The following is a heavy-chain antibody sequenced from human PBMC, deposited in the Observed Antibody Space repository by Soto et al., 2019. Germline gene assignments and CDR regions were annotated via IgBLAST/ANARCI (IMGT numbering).Heavy chain of an antibody. Sequence: GESLKISCKGSGYSFTSYWISWVRQMPGKGLEWMGRIDPSDSYTNYSPSFQGHVTISADKSISTAYLQWSSLKASDTAMYYCARLTSEYSSSGDAFDIWGQGTMVTVS. V-gene: IGHV5-10-1*01. CDR2: IDPSDSYT. CDR3: ARLTSEYSSSGDAFDI. CDR1: GYSFTSYW. D-gene: IGHD6-6*01. J-gene: IGHJ3*02.